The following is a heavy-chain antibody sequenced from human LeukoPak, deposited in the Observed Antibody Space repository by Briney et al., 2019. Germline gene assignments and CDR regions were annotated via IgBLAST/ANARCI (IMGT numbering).Heavy chain of an antibody. CDR2: ISNDGKDK. CDR1: GFTLGNYA. J-gene: IGHJ4*02. Sequence: GGSLRLSCAASGFTLGNYAMHWVRQAPGKGLEWVAVISNDGKDKYHADSVKGRFTISRDNPKNTLYLQMNSLRAEDTAVYYCAGAPTIFGVVIASWGQGTLVTVSS. CDR3: AGAPTIFGVVIAS. D-gene: IGHD3-3*01. V-gene: IGHV3-30*04.